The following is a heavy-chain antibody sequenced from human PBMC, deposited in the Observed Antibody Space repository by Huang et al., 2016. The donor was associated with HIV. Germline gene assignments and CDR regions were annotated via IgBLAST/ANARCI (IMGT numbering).Heavy chain of an antibody. D-gene: IGHD1-26*01. V-gene: IGHV1-24*01. CDR1: GYTLTELS. CDR3: ATDGPSGSYHY. J-gene: IGHJ4*02. Sequence: QVQLVQSGAEVKKPGASVKVSCKVSGYTLTELSMHWVRQAPGKGLEGMGGFDPEDGETSYAQKVQGRVTRTEDTSTDAADMEPSSLRSEDTAVYYCATDGPSGSYHYWGQGTLVTVSS. CDR2: FDPEDGET.